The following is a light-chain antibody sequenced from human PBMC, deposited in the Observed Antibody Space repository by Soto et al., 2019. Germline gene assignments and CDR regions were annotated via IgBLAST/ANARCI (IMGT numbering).Light chain of an antibody. CDR3: QQYNNWPLT. CDR2: DAS. Sequence: IGLTQSPATLSVSPGERATLAFRASQSVSSAVAWFQQRPGQAPRLLIYDASTRATGIPARFSGSRSGSEFTRNISSLQSADFAIYYGQQYNNWPLTCGGGTKVEVK. V-gene: IGKV3-15*01. J-gene: IGKJ4*01. CDR1: QSVSSA.